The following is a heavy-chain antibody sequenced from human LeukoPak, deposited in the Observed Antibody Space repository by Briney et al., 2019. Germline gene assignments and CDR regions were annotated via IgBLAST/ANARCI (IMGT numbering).Heavy chain of an antibody. CDR3: VRCPYTNYVAARGYYFDY. D-gene: IGHD4-11*01. V-gene: IGHV3-30*03. J-gene: IGHJ4*02. CDR1: GFTFSSYG. Sequence: PGRSLRLSCAASGFTFSSYGMHWVRQAPGKGLEWVAIISSDQTNKNYADSVKGRFTISRDNSKNTLYLQMNSLRAEDTAVYYCVRCPYTNYVAARGYYFDYWGQGTLVTVSS. CDR2: ISSDQTNK.